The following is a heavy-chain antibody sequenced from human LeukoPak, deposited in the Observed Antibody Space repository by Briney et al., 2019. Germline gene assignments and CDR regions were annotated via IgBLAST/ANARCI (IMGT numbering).Heavy chain of an antibody. J-gene: IGHJ5*02. CDR2: IYSGGST. CDR1: GFIVSDNY. Sequence: GGSLRLSCAVSGFIVSDNYMSWVRQAPGKGLEWVSLIYSGGSTYYADSVKGRFTISRDNSKNTLYLQMNSLRAEDTAVYYCARGPSGYHNPGGQGTLVTVYS. D-gene: IGHD5-12*01. V-gene: IGHV3-66*01. CDR3: ARGPSGYHNP.